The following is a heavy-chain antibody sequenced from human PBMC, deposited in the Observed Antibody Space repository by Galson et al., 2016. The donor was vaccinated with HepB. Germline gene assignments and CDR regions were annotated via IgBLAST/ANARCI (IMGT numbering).Heavy chain of an antibody. Sequence: SLRLSCAASGFTFSSYSMNWVRQAPGKGLEWVSSISGPSSHIYYADSVKGRFTISRDNANNSLYLQLNSLRAEDTAIYYCAGDPHGYGSNWFGFNWFDPWGQGTLVTVSS. CDR2: ISGPSSHI. J-gene: IGHJ5*02. CDR3: AGDPHGYGSNWFGFNWFDP. D-gene: IGHD6-13*01. V-gene: IGHV3-21*01. CDR1: GFTFSSYS.